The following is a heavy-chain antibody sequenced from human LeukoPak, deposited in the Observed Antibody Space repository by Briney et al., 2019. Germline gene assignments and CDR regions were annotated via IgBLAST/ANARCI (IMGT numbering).Heavy chain of an antibody. D-gene: IGHD3-10*01. CDR2: IIPIFGTA. CDR3: ARGHGSYYYYMDV. CDR1: GGTFSSYA. Sequence: SVKVSCKASGGTFSSYAISWVRQAPGQGLEWMGGIIPIFGTANYAQKFQGRVTITTDESTSTAYMELSRLRSDDTAVYHCARGHGSYYYYMDVWGKGTTVTVSS. J-gene: IGHJ6*03. V-gene: IGHV1-69*05.